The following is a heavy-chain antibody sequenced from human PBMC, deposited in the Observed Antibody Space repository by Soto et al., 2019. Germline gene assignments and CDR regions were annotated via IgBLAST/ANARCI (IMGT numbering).Heavy chain of an antibody. CDR3: ARIQGSGITGTTGWFDP. CDR1: GYTFTSYY. D-gene: IGHD1-20*01. J-gene: IGHJ5*02. V-gene: IGHV1-46*03. Sequence: QVQLVQSGAEVKKPGASVKVSCKASGYTFTSYYMHWVRQAPGQGLEWMGIINPSGGSTSYAQKFQGRVTMTTDTSTSTVYMELSSLRSEDTAVYYSARIQGSGITGTTGWFDPWGQGTLVTVSS. CDR2: INPSGGST.